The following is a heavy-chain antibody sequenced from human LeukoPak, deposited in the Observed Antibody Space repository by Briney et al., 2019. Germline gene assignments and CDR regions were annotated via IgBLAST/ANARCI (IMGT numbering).Heavy chain of an antibody. D-gene: IGHD4-11*01. CDR2: MNPNSGNT. Sequence: GASVKVSCKASGYTFTSYDINWVRQATGQGLEWMGWMNPNSGNTGYAQKFQGRVTMTRNTSISTAYMELSSLRSEDTAVYYCARSRATVTTYYFDYWGQGTLVTVSS. J-gene: IGHJ4*02. CDR1: GYTFTSYD. CDR3: ARSRATVTTYYFDY. V-gene: IGHV1-8*01.